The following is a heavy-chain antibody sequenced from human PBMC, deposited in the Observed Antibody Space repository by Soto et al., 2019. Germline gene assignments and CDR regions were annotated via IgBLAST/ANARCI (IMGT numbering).Heavy chain of an antibody. CDR2: IYPGDSDT. J-gene: IGHJ6*02. CDR1: GYSFTSYW. D-gene: IGHD5-18*01. CDR3: ASLKYSYGYGYGMDV. Sequence: PGESLKISCKGSGYSFTSYWIGWVRQMPGKGLEWMGIIYPGDSDTRYSPSFQGQVTISADKSISTAYLQWSSLKASDTAMYYCASLKYSYGYGYGMDVWGQGTTVTVSS. V-gene: IGHV5-51*01.